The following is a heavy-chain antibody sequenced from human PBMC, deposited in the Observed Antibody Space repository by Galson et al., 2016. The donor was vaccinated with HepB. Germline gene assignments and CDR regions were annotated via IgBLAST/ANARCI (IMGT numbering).Heavy chain of an antibody. Sequence: SVKVSCKASGGTFSNYAISWVRQVPGQGLEWMGGIIPIFGTANYAQKFQGRVTITADKSTNTAYMELNSLRSEDTAVYYCAKQWLDYYYYYGMDVWGQGTTVTVSS. CDR2: IIPIFGTA. J-gene: IGHJ6*02. D-gene: IGHD6-19*01. CDR3: AKQWLDYYYYYGMDV. CDR1: GGTFSNYA. V-gene: IGHV1-69*06.